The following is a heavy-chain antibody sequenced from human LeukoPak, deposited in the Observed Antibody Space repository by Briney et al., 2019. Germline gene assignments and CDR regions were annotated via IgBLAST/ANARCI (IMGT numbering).Heavy chain of an antibody. D-gene: IGHD3-10*01. CDR3: AREYGETSPNWFDP. CDR2: INPNSGGT. V-gene: IGHV1-2*04. J-gene: IGHJ5*02. Sequence: ASVKVSCKASGYTFTGYYMHWVRQAPGQGLEWMGWINPNSGGTNYAQKFQGWVTMTRDTSISTAYMELSRPRSDDTAVYYCAREYGETSPNWFDPWGQGTLVTVSS. CDR1: GYTFTGYY.